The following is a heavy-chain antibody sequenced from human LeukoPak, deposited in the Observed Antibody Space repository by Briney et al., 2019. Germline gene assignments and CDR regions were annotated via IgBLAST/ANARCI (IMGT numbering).Heavy chain of an antibody. CDR3: ANRDEFYGMDV. CDR2: ISGSGGST. J-gene: IGHJ6*02. V-gene: IGHV3-23*01. Sequence: PGGSPRLSCAASGFTVSSYAMSWVRQAPGKGLEWVSAISGSGGSTYYADSVKGRFTISRDNSKNTLYLQMNSLRAEDTAAYYCANRDEFYGMDVWGQGTTVTVSS. CDR1: GFTVSSYA.